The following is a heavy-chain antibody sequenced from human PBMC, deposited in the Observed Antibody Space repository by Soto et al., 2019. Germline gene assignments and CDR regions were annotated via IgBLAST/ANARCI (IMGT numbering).Heavy chain of an antibody. J-gene: IGHJ5*02. D-gene: IGHD3-10*01. CDR3: AREQHYGSGSYFSWFDP. V-gene: IGHV4-31*03. CDR1: GGSISSGGYY. CDR2: IYYSGST. Sequence: SETLSLTCTVSGGSISSGGYYWSWIRQHPGKGLEWIGYIYYSGSTYYNPSLKSRVTISVDTSKNQFSLKLSSVTAADTAVYYCAREQHYGSGSYFSWFDPWGQGTLVTVSS.